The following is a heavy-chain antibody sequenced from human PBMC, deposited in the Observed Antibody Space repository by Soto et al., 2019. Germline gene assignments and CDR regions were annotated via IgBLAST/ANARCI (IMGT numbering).Heavy chain of an antibody. J-gene: IGHJ6*02. D-gene: IGHD6-19*01. CDR3: ARVHSSGWPYYYYGMDV. CDR2: IKQDGSEK. CDR1: GFTFSSYW. Sequence: VQLVESGGGLVQPGGSLRLSCAASGFTFSSYWMSWVRQAPGKGLEWVANIKQDGSEKYYVDSVKGRFTISRDNAKNSLYLQMNSLRAEDTAVYYCARVHSSGWPYYYYGMDVWGQGTTVTVSS. V-gene: IGHV3-7*01.